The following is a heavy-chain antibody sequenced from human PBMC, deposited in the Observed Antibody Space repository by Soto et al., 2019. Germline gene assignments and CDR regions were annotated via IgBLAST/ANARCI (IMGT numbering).Heavy chain of an antibody. CDR2: VSFDGRDE. D-gene: IGHD3-22*01. J-gene: IGHJ2*01. Sequence: QVQLVESGGGVVQPGRSLRLSCAVSGFTLRNHGMHWVRQSPGKGLEWVAVVSFDGRDEYYANSVKGRFTVSRDNSRNTVYLQMNSLKDEDTAVYYCAKLCRSLGFGSMRYFDSSDSGWYLDLWGRGTLVTVSS. CDR1: GFTLRNHG. V-gene: IGHV3-30*18. CDR3: AKLCRSLGFGSMRYFDSSDSGWYLDL.